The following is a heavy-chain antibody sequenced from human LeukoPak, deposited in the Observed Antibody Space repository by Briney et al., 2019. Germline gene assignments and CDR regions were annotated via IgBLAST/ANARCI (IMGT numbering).Heavy chain of an antibody. D-gene: IGHD1-26*01. CDR2: LSGSGGRT. V-gene: IGHV3-23*01. CDR1: GFTFSNYG. Sequence: GGSLRLSCAASGFTFSNYGMSWVRQAPGKGLEWVSALSGSGGRTYYADSLKGRFTISRDNSKNTLYLGMSSLRAEDTAIYYCAKDRVGAILYFDYWGQGSLVTVSS. CDR3: AKDRVGAILYFDY. J-gene: IGHJ4*02.